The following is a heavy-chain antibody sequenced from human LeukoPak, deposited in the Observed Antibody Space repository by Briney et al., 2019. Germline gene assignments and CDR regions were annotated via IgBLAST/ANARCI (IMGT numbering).Heavy chain of an antibody. Sequence: PGGSLRLSCAASEFTFRSYGMHWVRQAPGKGLEWVAVITNDGRNKYYADSVKGRFTISRDNSKNSVYLQMNSLRGEDTAVYFCAKTPMTNGWYYFDYWGQGSLVTVSS. D-gene: IGHD6-19*01. CDR2: ITNDGRNK. V-gene: IGHV3-30*18. J-gene: IGHJ4*02. CDR3: AKTPMTNGWYYFDY. CDR1: EFTFRSYG.